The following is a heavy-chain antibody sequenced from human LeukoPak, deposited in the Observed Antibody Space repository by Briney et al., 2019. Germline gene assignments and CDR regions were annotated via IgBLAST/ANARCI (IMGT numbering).Heavy chain of an antibody. CDR1: GGTFRSNA. CDR2: ITPILGTA. J-gene: IGHJ4*02. CDR3: ARGWLAETTVVTPYNY. Sequence: ASVKVSCKASGGTFRSNAISWVRQAPGQGLEWMGGITPILGTANYAQKFQGRVTITAVESMSTAYMGLSSLRSEDTAVYYCARGWLAETTVVTPYNYWGQGTLVTVSS. V-gene: IGHV1-69*13. D-gene: IGHD4-23*01.